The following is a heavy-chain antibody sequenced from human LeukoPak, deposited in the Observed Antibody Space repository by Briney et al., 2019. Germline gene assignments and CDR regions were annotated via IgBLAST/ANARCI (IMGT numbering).Heavy chain of an antibody. V-gene: IGHV3-23*01. CDR2: ISGSGVST. D-gene: IGHD6-19*01. J-gene: IGHJ4*02. Sequence: SGGSLRLSCAASGFTFSSYAMSWVRQAPGKGLEWVSAISGSGVSTYYADSVKGRFTISRDNSKNTLYLQMNSLRAEDTAVYYCAKRLGITVAGSRGHYYFDYWGQGTLVTVSS. CDR1: GFTFSSYA. CDR3: AKRLGITVAGSRGHYYFDY.